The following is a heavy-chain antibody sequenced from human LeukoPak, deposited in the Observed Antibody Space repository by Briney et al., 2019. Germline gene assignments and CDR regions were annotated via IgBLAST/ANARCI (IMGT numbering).Heavy chain of an antibody. CDR1: GYTFTSYG. V-gene: IGHV1-69*13. J-gene: IGHJ6*02. CDR3: ARDRRDGYNNYYYYYGMDV. D-gene: IGHD5-24*01. CDR2: IIPIFGTA. Sequence: ASVKVSCKASGYTFTSYGISWVQQAPGQGLEWMGGIIPIFGTANYAQKFQGRVTITADESTSTAYMELSSLRSEDTAVYYCARDRRDGYNNYYYYYGMDVWGQGTTVTVSS.